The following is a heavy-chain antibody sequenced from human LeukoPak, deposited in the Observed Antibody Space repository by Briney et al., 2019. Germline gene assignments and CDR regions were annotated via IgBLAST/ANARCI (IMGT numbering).Heavy chain of an antibody. Sequence: GGSLRLSCAASGFTFSSYWMSWVRQAPGKGLEWVANIKQVGSEKYYVDSVKGRFTISRDNAKNSLYLQMSSLRAEDTAVYFCARGQTTVTNWGQGTLVTVSS. CDR3: ARGQTTVTN. D-gene: IGHD4-17*01. V-gene: IGHV3-7*03. J-gene: IGHJ4*02. CDR1: GFTFSSYW. CDR2: IKQVGSEK.